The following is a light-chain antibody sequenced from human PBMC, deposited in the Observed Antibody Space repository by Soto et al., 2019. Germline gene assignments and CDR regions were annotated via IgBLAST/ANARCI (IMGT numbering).Light chain of an antibody. CDR3: QQYGSSPPT. CDR1: QSVYKNF. Sequence: EIVLTQSPGTLSLSPGERATLSCRASQSVYKNFLAWYQQKPGQAPRLLINGASNRATGIPDRFSGSGSGTDFSLTIDRLEPEDFAVYVCQQYGSSPPTCGGGTKVAIK. V-gene: IGKV3-20*01. J-gene: IGKJ4*01. CDR2: GAS.